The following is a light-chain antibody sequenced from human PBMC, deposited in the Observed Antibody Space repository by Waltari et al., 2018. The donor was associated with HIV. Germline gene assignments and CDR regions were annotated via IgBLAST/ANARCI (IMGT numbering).Light chain of an antibody. J-gene: IGLJ2*01. CDR1: SSNIGSNN. Sequence: QSVLTQPPSASWTPGQRLTISCSGSSSNIGSNNAYWYQHLTGTAPKRLIYKNNQPPTGVPYAFSGSQSGTPATLAISGLRSEVEADYYCAAWDDSLIFGGETKLTL. CDR2: KNN. V-gene: IGLV1-47*01. CDR3: AAWDDSLI.